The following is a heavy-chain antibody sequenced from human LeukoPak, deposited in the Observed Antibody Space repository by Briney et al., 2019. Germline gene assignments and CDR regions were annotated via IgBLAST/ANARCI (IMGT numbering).Heavy chain of an antibody. V-gene: IGHV1-58*01. D-gene: IGHD4-17*01. CDR2: IVVGSGNT. CDR1: GFTFTSSA. Sequence: SVKVSRKASGFTFTSSAVQWVRQARGQRLEWIGWIVVGSGNTNYAQKFQGRVTITRDMSTSTAYMELSSLRSEDTAVYYCAALAGGLGDYGDYGGDPDYWGQGTLVTVSS. J-gene: IGHJ4*02. CDR3: AALAGGLGDYGDYGGDPDY.